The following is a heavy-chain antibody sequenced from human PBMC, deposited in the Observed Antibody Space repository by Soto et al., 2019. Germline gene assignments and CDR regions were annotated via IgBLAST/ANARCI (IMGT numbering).Heavy chain of an antibody. CDR3: ARGESSDTGDY. D-gene: IGHD3-22*01. CDR2: TIPILGTA. CDR1: GGSFSSYA. J-gene: IGHJ4*02. Sequence: QVQLVQSGAEVKKPGSSVKVSCKASGGSFSSYAFSWVRQAPGQGLEWMGGTIPILGTADYAQKFQGRLTITADESASTSYMELSRLRSEDTAVYYCARGESSDTGDYWGQGTLVTVSS. V-gene: IGHV1-69*01.